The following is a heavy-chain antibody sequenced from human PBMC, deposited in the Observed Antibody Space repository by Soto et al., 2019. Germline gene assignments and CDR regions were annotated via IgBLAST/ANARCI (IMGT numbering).Heavy chain of an antibody. V-gene: IGHV4-31*03. CDR1: GDSLSRGGYY. CDR2: IYYSGST. Sequence: SETLSLTCSVSGDSLSRGGYYWSWVRQHPERGLEWIGNIYYSGSTNYNPSLKSRVTISVDTSKNQFSLKLSSVTAADTAVYYCARYYYGSGSLQDWYYYYYMDVWGKGTTVTVSS. J-gene: IGHJ6*03. CDR3: ARYYYGSGSLQDWYYYYYMDV. D-gene: IGHD3-10*01.